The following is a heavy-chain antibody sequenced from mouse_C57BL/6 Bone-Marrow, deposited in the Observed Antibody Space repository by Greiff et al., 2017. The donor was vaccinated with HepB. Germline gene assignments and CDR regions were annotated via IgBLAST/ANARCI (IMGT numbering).Heavy chain of an antibody. CDR3: ARGYCHYYAMDY. J-gene: IGHJ4*01. Sequence: VKLQESGAELARPGASVKLSCKASGYTFTSYGISWVKQRTGQGLEWIGEIYPRSGNTYYNEKFKGKATLTADKSSSTAYMELRSLTSEDSAVYFCARGYCHYYAMDYWGQGTSVTVSS. V-gene: IGHV1-81*01. D-gene: IGHD2-14*01. CDR2: IYPRSGNT. CDR1: GYTFTSYG.